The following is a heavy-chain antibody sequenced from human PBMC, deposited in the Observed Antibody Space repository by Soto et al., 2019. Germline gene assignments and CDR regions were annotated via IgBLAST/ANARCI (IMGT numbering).Heavy chain of an antibody. D-gene: IGHD4-17*01. V-gene: IGHV4-31*03. Sequence: PSETLSLTCSVSGGSISSGGYYWSWIRQHPGKGLEWIGYIYYSGSTYYNPSLKSRVTISVDTSKNQFSLKLSSVTAADTAVYYCARACGDYLILDYYYYMDVWGKGTTVTVSS. CDR1: GGSISSGGYY. CDR3: ARACGDYLILDYYYYMDV. J-gene: IGHJ6*03. CDR2: IYYSGST.